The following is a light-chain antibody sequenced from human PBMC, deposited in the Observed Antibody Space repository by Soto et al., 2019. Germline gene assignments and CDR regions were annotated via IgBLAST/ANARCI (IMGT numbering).Light chain of an antibody. V-gene: IGKV3-15*01. Sequence: EVLMTQSPATLYLSPGDTVSLSCRANQTISSKLAWYQQKAGKAPSLLIYGASTRDTGISARFSGSASGTEFTLTISSLQSEDFAVYCCQQYDYWPWTFGEGTKVDIK. CDR2: GAS. CDR1: QTISSK. J-gene: IGKJ1*01. CDR3: QQYDYWPWT.